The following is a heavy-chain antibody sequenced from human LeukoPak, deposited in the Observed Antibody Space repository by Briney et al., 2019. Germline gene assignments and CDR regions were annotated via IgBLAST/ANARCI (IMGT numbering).Heavy chain of an antibody. J-gene: IGHJ4*02. D-gene: IGHD4-23*01. V-gene: IGHV3-64*01. Sequence: GGSLRLSCAASGFTFSSYAMPWVRQAPGKGLEYVSAISSNGGGTFYASSVKDRFTISRDNSKNMVYLQMGSLRAEDMAVYYCARQSPYGGNDYWGQGTLVTVSS. CDR3: ARQSPYGGNDY. CDR1: GFTFSSYA. CDR2: ISSNGGGT.